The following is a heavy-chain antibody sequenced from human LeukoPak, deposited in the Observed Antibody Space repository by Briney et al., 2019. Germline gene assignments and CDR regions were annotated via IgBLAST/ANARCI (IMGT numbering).Heavy chain of an antibody. CDR3: ARVSYYDSSGYPTRYFDY. J-gene: IGHJ4*02. Sequence: SETLSLTCAVYGGSFSGYYWSWIRQPPGKGLGWIGEINHSGSTNYNPSLKSRVTISVDTSKNQFSLKLSSVTAADTAVYYCARVSYYDSSGYPTRYFDYWGQGTLVTVSS. D-gene: IGHD3-22*01. V-gene: IGHV4-34*01. CDR1: GGSFSGYY. CDR2: INHSGST.